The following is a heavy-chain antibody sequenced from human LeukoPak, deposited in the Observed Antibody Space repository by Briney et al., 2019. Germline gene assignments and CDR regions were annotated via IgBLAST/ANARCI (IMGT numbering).Heavy chain of an antibody. CDR3: ASPDESYPDAFDI. J-gene: IGHJ3*02. CDR2: ISAYNGNT. D-gene: IGHD1-14*01. CDR1: GYTFTSYG. V-gene: IGHV1-18*01. Sequence: ASAKVSCKASGYTFTSYGISWVRQAPGQGLEWMGWISAYNGNTNYAQKLQGRVTMTTDTSTSTAYMELRSLRSDDTAVYYCASPDESYPDAFDIWGQGTMVTVSS.